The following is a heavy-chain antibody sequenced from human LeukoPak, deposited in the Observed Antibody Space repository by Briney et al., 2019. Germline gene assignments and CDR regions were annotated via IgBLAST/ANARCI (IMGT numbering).Heavy chain of an antibody. V-gene: IGHV3-7*01. J-gene: IGHJ4*02. CDR3: ARDDGVVVIAQYYFDY. D-gene: IGHD2-21*01. Sequence: GGSLRLSCAASGFTVSSNYMSWVRQAPGKGLEWVANIKQDGSEKYYVDSVKGRFTISRDNAKNSLYLQMNSLRAEDTAVYYCARDDGVVVIAQYYFDYWGQGTLVTVSS. CDR1: GFTVSSNY. CDR2: IKQDGSEK.